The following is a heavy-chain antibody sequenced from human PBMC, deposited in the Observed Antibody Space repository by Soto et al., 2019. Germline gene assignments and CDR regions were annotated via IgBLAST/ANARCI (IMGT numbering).Heavy chain of an antibody. J-gene: IGHJ3*02. D-gene: IGHD6-13*01. CDR1: GYNFANYW. CDR2: IFPGDSDT. CDR3: VAGYTTGPDAFDI. Sequence: GESLKISCKGSGYNFANYWIGWVRQMPGKGLEWMGMIFPGDSDTKNSPSLQGQITMSVDKSDSSAYLQWRSLKASDTAMYYCVAGYTTGPDAFDIWGQGTMVTV. V-gene: IGHV5-51*01.